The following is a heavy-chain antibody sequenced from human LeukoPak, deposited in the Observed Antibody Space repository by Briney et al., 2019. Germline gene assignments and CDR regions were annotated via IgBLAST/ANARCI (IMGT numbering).Heavy chain of an antibody. J-gene: IGHJ4*02. CDR1: GFTFSNYG. V-gene: IGHV3-30*18. Sequence: GGSLRLSCAASGFTFSNYGMHWVRQAPGKGLEWVAVISYDGSNKYYTDSVKGRFTISRDNFKNTLYLQMNSLRAEDTAVYYCAKDRTAGYDGLVDYWGQGTLVTVSS. CDR2: ISYDGSNK. D-gene: IGHD5-12*01. CDR3: AKDRTAGYDGLVDY.